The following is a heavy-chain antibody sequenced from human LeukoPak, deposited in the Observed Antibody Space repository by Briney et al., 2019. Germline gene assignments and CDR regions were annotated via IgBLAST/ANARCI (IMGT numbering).Heavy chain of an antibody. CDR3: ARGLGSRFYYDSSGYYQY. CDR1: GGSFSGHY. V-gene: IGHV4-34*01. J-gene: IGHJ4*02. CDR2: INHSGST. Sequence: SETLSLTCAVYGGSFSGHYWSWIRQPPGKGLEWIGEINHSGSTNYNPSLKSRVTISVDTSKNQFSLKLSSVTAADTAVYYCARGLGSRFYYDSSGYYQYWGQGTLVTVSS. D-gene: IGHD3-22*01.